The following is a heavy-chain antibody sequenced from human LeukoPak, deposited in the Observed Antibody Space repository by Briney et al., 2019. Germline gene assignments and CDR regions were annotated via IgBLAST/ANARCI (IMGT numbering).Heavy chain of an antibody. J-gene: IGHJ4*02. V-gene: IGHV3-30*02. D-gene: IGHD6-19*01. Sequence: GGSLRLSCAASGFSFSSYGMHWVRQAPGEGLDWVAFIRYDGSNKCYADSVKGRFTISRDNYKNTLDLQMNSLRAEDTAVYYCAKVGSGWYGIENWGQGTLVTVSS. CDR3: AKVGSGWYGIEN. CDR1: GFSFSSYG. CDR2: IRYDGSNK.